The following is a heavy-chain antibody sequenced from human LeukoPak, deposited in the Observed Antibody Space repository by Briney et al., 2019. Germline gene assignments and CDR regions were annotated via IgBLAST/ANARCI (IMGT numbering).Heavy chain of an antibody. J-gene: IGHJ6*02. CDR1: GYTFTSYY. D-gene: IGHD3-9*01. CDR3: ARADIRRNYGMDV. V-gene: IGHV1-46*01. CDR2: INPSGGST. Sequence: ASVKVSCKASGYTFTSYYMHWVRQAPGQGLEWMGIINPSGGSTSYAQKFQGRVTMTRDTSTGTVYMELSSLRSEDTAVYYCARADIRRNYGMDVWGQGTTVTVSS.